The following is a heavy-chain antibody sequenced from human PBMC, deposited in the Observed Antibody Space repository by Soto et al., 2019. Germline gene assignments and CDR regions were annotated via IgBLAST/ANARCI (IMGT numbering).Heavy chain of an antibody. V-gene: IGHV4-39*01. J-gene: IGHJ4*02. CDR3: ATQHYDFWSGYGDTFDY. CDR1: GGSISSSSYY. Sequence: KTSETLSLTCTVSGGSISSSSYYWGWIRQPPGKGLEWIGSIYYSGSTYYNPSLKSRVTISVDTSKNQFSLKLSSVTAADTAVYYCATQHYDFWSGYGDTFDYWGQGTLVTVSS. CDR2: IYYSGST. D-gene: IGHD3-3*01.